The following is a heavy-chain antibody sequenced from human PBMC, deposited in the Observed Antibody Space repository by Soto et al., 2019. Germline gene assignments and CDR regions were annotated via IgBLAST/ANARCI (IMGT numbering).Heavy chain of an antibody. CDR3: VKDTPRTRRDYGDLDY. J-gene: IGHJ4*02. CDR2: ISSNGGST. CDR1: GFTFSSYA. D-gene: IGHD4-17*01. V-gene: IGHV3-64D*08. Sequence: TGGSLRLSCSASGFTFSSYAMHWVRQAPGKGLEYVSAISSNGGSTYYADSVKGRFTISRDNSKNTLYLQMSSLRAEDTAVYYCVKDTPRTRRDYGDLDYWGQGTLVTVSS.